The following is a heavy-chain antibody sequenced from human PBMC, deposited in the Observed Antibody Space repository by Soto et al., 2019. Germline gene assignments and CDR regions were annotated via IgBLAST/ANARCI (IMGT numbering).Heavy chain of an antibody. J-gene: IGHJ4*02. Sequence: PGGSQRVSWGASGATVGTNYRRWVSKAPGKGLEWVGRVKSKVDGGTTEYAAPVKERFTISRDDSKNTLVLKMNSLNTEDTAVHYCRPDYREFLAYWGKGTPVTVS. D-gene: IGHD4-17*01. CDR1: GATVGTNY. CDR2: VKSKVDGGTT. CDR3: RPDYREFLAY. V-gene: IGHV3-15*01.